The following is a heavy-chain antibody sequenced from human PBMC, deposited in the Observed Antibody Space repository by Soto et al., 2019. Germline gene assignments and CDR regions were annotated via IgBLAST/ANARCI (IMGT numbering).Heavy chain of an antibody. J-gene: IGHJ3*02. CDR2: IYPGDSDT. V-gene: IGHV5-51*01. Sequence: PGESLKISCKGSGYSFTSYWIGWVRQMPGKGLEWMGIIYPGDSDTRYSPSFQGQVTISADKSISTAYLQWSSLKASDTDMYYCARLGSNYYDSSGREAFDIWGQGTMVTVSS. CDR1: GYSFTSYW. CDR3: ARLGSNYYDSSGREAFDI. D-gene: IGHD3-22*01.